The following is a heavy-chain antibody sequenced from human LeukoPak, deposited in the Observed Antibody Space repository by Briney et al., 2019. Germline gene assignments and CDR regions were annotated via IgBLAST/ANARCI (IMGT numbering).Heavy chain of an antibody. CDR1: GFTFNNYW. V-gene: IGHV3-74*01. CDR2: INTDGSST. Sequence: PGGSLGLSCTASGFTFNNYWMHWVRQAPGKGPVWVSRINTDGSSTSYADSVKGRFTISRDNAKNTLYLQMNSLRAEDTAVYYCARALAVTGTGGFDPWGQGTLVTVSS. CDR3: ARALAVTGTGGFDP. D-gene: IGHD6-19*01. J-gene: IGHJ5*02.